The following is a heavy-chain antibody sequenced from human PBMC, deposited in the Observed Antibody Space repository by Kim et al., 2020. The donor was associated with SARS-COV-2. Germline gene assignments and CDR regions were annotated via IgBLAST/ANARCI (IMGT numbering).Heavy chain of an antibody. CDR3: ARLSDPYYYDSSGYSY. J-gene: IGHJ4*02. D-gene: IGHD3-22*01. Sequence: SETLSLTCTVSGGSISSYYWSWIRQPPGKGLEWIGYIYYSGSTNYNPSLKSRVTISVDTSKNQFSLKLSSVTAADTAVYYCARLSDPYYYDSSGYSYWGQGTLVTVSS. V-gene: IGHV4-59*01. CDR2: IYYSGST. CDR1: GGSISSYY.